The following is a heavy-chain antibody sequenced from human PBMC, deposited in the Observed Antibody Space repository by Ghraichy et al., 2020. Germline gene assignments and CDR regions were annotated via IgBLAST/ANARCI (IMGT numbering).Heavy chain of an antibody. CDR1: GFTFSNYG. CDR3: ANMYYDILTGPYYYMDV. Sequence: LSLTCAASGFTFSNYGMHWVRQAPGKGLEWVAFIRYDGSNKFYADSVKGRFTISRDNSKNTLYLQMNSLRAEDTAVYYCANMYYDILTGPYYYMDVWGKGTTVTVSS. V-gene: IGHV3-30*02. D-gene: IGHD3-9*01. J-gene: IGHJ6*03. CDR2: IRYDGSNK.